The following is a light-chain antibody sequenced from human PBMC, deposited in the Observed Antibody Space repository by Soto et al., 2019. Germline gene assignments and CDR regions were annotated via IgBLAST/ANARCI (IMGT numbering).Light chain of an antibody. CDR3: QSYDSSLSGSYV. Sequence: QSVLTQPPSVSGAPVQRVTISCTGSSSNIGAGYDVHWYQQLPGTAPKLLIYGNSNRPSGVPDRFSGSKSGTSASLAITGLQAEDEADYYCQSYDSSLSGSYVFGGGTKLTVL. CDR2: GNS. J-gene: IGLJ2*01. V-gene: IGLV1-40*01. CDR1: SSNIGAGYD.